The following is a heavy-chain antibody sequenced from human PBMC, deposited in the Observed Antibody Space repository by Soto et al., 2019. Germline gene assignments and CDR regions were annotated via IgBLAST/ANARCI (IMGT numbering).Heavy chain of an antibody. D-gene: IGHD3-3*01. CDR1: GFTFSSYA. CDR2: ISGSGGST. Sequence: EVQLLESGGGLVQPGGSLRHSCAASGFTFSSYAMSWVRQAPGKGLEWVSAISGSGGSTYYADSVKGRFTISRDNSKNTLYLQMTKMTAEDTAVYYCANEESGVLRVVEEVYYTALDVWGKGTTVTVSS. V-gene: IGHV3-23*01. CDR3: ANEESGVLRVVEEVYYTALDV. J-gene: IGHJ6*04.